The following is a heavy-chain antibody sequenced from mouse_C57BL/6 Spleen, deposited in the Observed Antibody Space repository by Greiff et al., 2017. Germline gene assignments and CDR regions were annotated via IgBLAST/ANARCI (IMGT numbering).Heavy chain of an antibody. CDR1: GYSITSGYD. CDR3: ANSMVTSDAMDY. D-gene: IGHD2-2*01. Sequence: EVQLQESGPGMVKPSQSLSLTCTVTGYSITSGYDWHWIRHFPGNKLEWMGYISYSGSTNYNPYLKSRISITHDTSKNHFFLKLNSVTTEDTATYDCANSMVTSDAMDYWGQGTSVTVSS. V-gene: IGHV3-1*01. CDR2: ISYSGST. J-gene: IGHJ4*01.